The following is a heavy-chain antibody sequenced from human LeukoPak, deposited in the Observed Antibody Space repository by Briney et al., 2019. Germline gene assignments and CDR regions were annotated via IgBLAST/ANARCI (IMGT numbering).Heavy chain of an antibody. CDR3: AIPYSSGFSY. CDR1: GFTLSSYG. J-gene: IGHJ4*02. D-gene: IGHD6-19*01. CDR2: ISYDGSNK. Sequence: GGSLRLSCTASGFTLSSYGMHWVRQAPGKGLEWVAVISYDGSNKYYADSVKGRFTISRDNSKNTLYLQMNSLRAEDTAVYYCAIPYSSGFSYWGQGTLVTVSS. V-gene: IGHV3-30*03.